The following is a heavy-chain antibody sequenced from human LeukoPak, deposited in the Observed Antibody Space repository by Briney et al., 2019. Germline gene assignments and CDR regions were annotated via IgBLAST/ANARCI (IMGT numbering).Heavy chain of an antibody. V-gene: IGHV1-2*02. CDR1: GYTFTGQY. D-gene: IGHD2-21*02. Sequence: ASVKVSCKASGYTFTGQYMHRVRQAPGQGLEWMGWINPNSGGTTYAQKFQGRVTMTRDTSISTAYMELSRLRSDDTAVYYCASTPRGTADSEYWGQGTLVTVSS. CDR2: INPNSGGT. CDR3: ASTPRGTADSEY. J-gene: IGHJ4*02.